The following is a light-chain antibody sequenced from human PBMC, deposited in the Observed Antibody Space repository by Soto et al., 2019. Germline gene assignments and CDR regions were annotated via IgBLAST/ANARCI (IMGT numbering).Light chain of an antibody. CDR3: MQGTHWPPYT. CDR1: QSLAYSDGNTY. CDR2: KVS. J-gene: IGKJ2*01. Sequence: VVMTQSPLSLPVTLGQPASISCRSSQSLAYSDGNTYLNWFQQRPGQSPRRLIYKVSNRDSGVLDRFIGSGSGTDVTLKISRGEADDVGVYYCMQGTHWPPYTFGPGTKLEIK. V-gene: IGKV2-30*01.